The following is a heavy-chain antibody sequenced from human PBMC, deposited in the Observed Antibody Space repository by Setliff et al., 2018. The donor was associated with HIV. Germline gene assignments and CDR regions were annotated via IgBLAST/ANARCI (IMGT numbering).Heavy chain of an antibody. CDR1: GGTFSSYA. V-gene: IGHV1-69*05. Sequence: GASVKVSCKASGGTFSSYAISWVRQAPGQGLEWMGGIIPIFGTTKYAQKFQGRITITTDESTSTAYMELSSLRSEDTAVYYCARAPRDGNNYGYQPYYFDYWGQGTLVTVPQ. CDR2: IIPIFGTT. CDR3: ARAPRDGNNYGYQPYYFDY. D-gene: IGHD4-17*01. J-gene: IGHJ4*02.